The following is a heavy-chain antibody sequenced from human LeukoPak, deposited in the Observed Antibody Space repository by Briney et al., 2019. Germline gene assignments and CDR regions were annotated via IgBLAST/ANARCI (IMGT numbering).Heavy chain of an antibody. D-gene: IGHD1-26*01. V-gene: IGHV1-8*03. CDR1: GYTFTSYD. CDR3: ARGVGATSPFDY. J-gene: IGHJ4*02. Sequence: GASVKVSCKASGYTFTSYDINWVRQASGQGLEWMGWMNPNTGNTGYAQKFQGRVTITRNTSISTVYMELSSLRSEDTAVYYCARGVGATSPFDYWGQGTLVTVSS. CDR2: MNPNTGNT.